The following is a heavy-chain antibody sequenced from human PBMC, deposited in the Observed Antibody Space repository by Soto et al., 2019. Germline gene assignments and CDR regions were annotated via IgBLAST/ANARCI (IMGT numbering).Heavy chain of an antibody. CDR1: GFSLSTSGVG. V-gene: IGHV2-5*02. Sequence: SGPTLVNPTQTLTLTCTFSGFSLSTSGVGVGWIRQPPGKALEWLALIYWDDDKRYSPSLKNRLTITKDTSKNQVVLTMTNMDPVDTATFYCARLLAEPHYNWFAPWGEGTLVTVSS. CDR3: ARLLAEPHYNWFAP. CDR2: IYWDDDK. J-gene: IGHJ5*02.